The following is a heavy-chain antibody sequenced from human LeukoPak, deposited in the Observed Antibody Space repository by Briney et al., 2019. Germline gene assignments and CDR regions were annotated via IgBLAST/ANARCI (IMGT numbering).Heavy chain of an antibody. Sequence: SETLSLTCTVSGRSISGSSWSWIRQPPTKGLEWIGYLDHIGNTNYNPSFKSRITISGDRSKNQVSLNLNSVTAADTAVYHCAKHSGSGTFPLESWGLGTLVTVSS. CDR2: LDHIGNT. V-gene: IGHV4-59*08. CDR1: GRSISGSS. D-gene: IGHD3-10*01. CDR3: AKHSGSGTFPLES. J-gene: IGHJ4*02.